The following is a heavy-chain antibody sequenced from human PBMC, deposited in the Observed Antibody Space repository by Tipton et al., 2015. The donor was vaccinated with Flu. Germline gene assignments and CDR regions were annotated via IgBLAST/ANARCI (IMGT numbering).Heavy chain of an antibody. D-gene: IGHD4-11*01. Sequence: TLSLTCTVSGGSISSGGYYWSWIRQHPGKGLEWIGYIYYSGSTYYNPSLKSRVTISVDTSKNQFSLKLSSVTAADTAVYYCAREGYTTVTKGFDYWGQGTLVTVSS. CDR3: AREGYTTVTKGFDY. CDR1: GGSISSGGYY. J-gene: IGHJ4*02. V-gene: IGHV4-31*03. CDR2: IYYSGST.